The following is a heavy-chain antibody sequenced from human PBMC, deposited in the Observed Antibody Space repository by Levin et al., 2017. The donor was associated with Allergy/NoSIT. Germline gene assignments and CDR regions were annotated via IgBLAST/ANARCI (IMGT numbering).Heavy chain of an antibody. CDR3: AREYYDILTGHIYYYDY. CDR2: IYTTGST. D-gene: IGHD3-9*01. J-gene: IGHJ4*02. Sequence: PSETLSLTCTVSGGSISSSRYYWSWIRQPAGKGLEWIGRIYTTGSTNYRPSLKSRLTMSVDTSRNQFSLKLSSVTAADTAVYYCAREYYDILTGHIYYYDYWGQGTLVTVSS. V-gene: IGHV4-61*02. CDR1: GGSISSSRYY.